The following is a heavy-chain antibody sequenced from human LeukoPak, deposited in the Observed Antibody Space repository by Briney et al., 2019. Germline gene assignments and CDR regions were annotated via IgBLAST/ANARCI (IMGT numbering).Heavy chain of an antibody. J-gene: IGHJ4*02. V-gene: IGHV1-69*04. CDR2: IIPILGIA. CDR3: AGGLYYYDSSGYLDLDY. Sequence: SVKVSCQASGGTFSSYAISWVRQAPGQGLEWMGRIIPILGIANYAQKFQGRVTITADKSTSTAYMELSSLRSEDTAVYYCAGGLYYYDSSGYLDLDYWGQGTLVTVSS. D-gene: IGHD3-22*01. CDR1: GGTFSSYA.